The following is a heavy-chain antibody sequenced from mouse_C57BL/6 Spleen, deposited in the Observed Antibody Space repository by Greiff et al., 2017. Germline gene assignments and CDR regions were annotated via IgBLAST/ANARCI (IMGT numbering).Heavy chain of an antibody. Sequence: QVQLKQPGAELVKPGASVKLSCKASGYTFTSYWMHWVKQRPGQGLELIGMIHPNSGSTNYNEKFKSKATLTVDKSSSTAYMQLSSLTSEDSAVYYCAITGTLAMDYWGQGTSVTVSS. CDR1: GYTFTSYW. V-gene: IGHV1-64*01. J-gene: IGHJ4*01. CDR3: AITGTLAMDY. D-gene: IGHD4-1*01. CDR2: IHPNSGST.